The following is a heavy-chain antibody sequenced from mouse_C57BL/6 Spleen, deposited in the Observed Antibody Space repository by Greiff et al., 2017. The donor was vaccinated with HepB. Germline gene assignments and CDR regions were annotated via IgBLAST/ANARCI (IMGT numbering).Heavy chain of an antibody. V-gene: IGHV7-3*01. CDR3: ARPTYYSTAMDY. CDR1: GFTFTDYY. J-gene: IGHJ4*01. CDR2: IRNKANGYTT. D-gene: IGHD2-5*01. Sequence: EVHLVESGGGLVQPGGSLSLSCAASGFTFTDYYMSWVRQPPGKALEWLGFIRNKANGYTTEYSASVKGRFTISRDNSQSILYLQMNALRAEDSATYYCARPTYYSTAMDYWGQGTSVTVSS.